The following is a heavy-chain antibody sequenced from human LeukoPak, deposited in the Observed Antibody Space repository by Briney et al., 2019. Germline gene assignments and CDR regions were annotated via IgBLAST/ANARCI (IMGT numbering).Heavy chain of an antibody. D-gene: IGHD6-6*01. CDR3: ASIAAL. V-gene: IGHV3-64*01. Sequence: GGSLRLSCAASGFTFSSYATHWVRQAPGKGLEYVSAISSNGGSTYYANSVKGRFTISRDNSKNTLYLQMGSLRAEDMAVYYCASIAALWGKGTTVTVSS. CDR2: ISSNGGST. CDR1: GFTFSSYA. J-gene: IGHJ6*04.